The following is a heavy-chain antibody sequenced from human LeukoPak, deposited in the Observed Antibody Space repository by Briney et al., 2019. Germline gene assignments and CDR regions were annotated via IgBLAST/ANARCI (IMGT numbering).Heavy chain of an antibody. V-gene: IGHV4-34*01. Sequence: SETLSLTCAVYGGSFSGYYWSWIRQPPGKGLEWIGEINHSGSTNYNPSLKSRVTISVDTSKNQFSLKLSSVTAADTAVYYCARAYCSSTSCYTEAGYYFDYWGQGTLVTVSS. CDR2: INHSGST. J-gene: IGHJ4*02. CDR3: ARAYCSSTSCYTEAGYYFDY. D-gene: IGHD2-2*02. CDR1: GGSFSGYY.